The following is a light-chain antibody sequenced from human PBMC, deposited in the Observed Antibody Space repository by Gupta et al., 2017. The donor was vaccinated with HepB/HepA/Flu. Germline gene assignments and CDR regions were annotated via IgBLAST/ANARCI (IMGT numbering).Light chain of an antibody. V-gene: IGKV1-39*01. CDR3: QQKDITPRS. CDR1: QSIRRY. CDR2: DAS. J-gene: IGKJ1*01. Sequence: DIQMTQSPSSLSSSVGDRVTITCRESQSIRRYLNWYQQKPGQAPKLLIYDASTWKSGVPSRFSGSGYGTDFTLTISSRQPEDFANYYCQQKDITPRSFGQGTKVEIK.